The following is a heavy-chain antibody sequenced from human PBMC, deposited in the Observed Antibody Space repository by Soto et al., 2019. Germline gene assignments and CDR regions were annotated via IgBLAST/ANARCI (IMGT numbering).Heavy chain of an antibody. J-gene: IGHJ6*02. CDR2: IIPIFGTA. Sequence: QVQLVQSGAEVKKPGSSVKVSCKASGGTFSSYAISWVRQAPGQGLEWMGGIIPIFGTANYAQKFQGRVTITSDKSTSRAYMELSSLRSEDTAVYYCARGPVVDTAMVTDYYYYGMDVWGQGTTVTVSS. V-gene: IGHV1-69*06. D-gene: IGHD5-18*01. CDR1: GGTFSSYA. CDR3: ARGPVVDTAMVTDYYYYGMDV.